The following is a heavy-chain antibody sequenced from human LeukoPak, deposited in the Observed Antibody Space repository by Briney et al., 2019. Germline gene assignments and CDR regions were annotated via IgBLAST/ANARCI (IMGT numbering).Heavy chain of an antibody. CDR3: ARDKAAAVYYFDY. Sequence: ASVKVSCKASGYTFTSFGISWVRQAPGQGLEWMGCISIYNGDTMYAQNFQGRVTMTTDTSTSTAYMELKSLTSDDTAVYYCARDKAAAVYYFDYWGQGTLVTVSS. J-gene: IGHJ4*02. V-gene: IGHV1-18*01. D-gene: IGHD6-13*01. CDR2: ISIYNGDT. CDR1: GYTFTSFG.